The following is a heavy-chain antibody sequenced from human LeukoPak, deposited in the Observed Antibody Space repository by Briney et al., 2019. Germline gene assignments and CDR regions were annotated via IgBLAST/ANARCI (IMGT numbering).Heavy chain of an antibody. Sequence: PSETLSLTCTVSGGSISSYYWSWIRQPAGKGLEWIGRIYTSGSTNYNPSLKSRVTMSVDMSKNQFSLKLSSVTAADTAVYYCARDRGIAAAGTFDYWGQGTLVTVSS. CDR1: GGSISSYY. J-gene: IGHJ4*02. V-gene: IGHV4-4*07. CDR2: IYTSGST. D-gene: IGHD6-13*01. CDR3: ARDRGIAAAGTFDY.